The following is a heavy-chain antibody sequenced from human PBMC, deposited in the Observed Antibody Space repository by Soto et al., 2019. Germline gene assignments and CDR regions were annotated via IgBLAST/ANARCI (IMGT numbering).Heavy chain of an antibody. Sequence: PSETLSLTCAVYGGSFSGYYWTWIRQPPGKGLEWIGEINHSGSTKYNPSLKSRVTISVDRSKNQFSLKLNSVTAADTAVYYCARMNYYDTSGYPFDYWGQGMMVTVSS. CDR3: ARMNYYDTSGYPFDY. V-gene: IGHV4-34*01. D-gene: IGHD3-22*01. J-gene: IGHJ4*02. CDR2: INHSGST. CDR1: GGSFSGYY.